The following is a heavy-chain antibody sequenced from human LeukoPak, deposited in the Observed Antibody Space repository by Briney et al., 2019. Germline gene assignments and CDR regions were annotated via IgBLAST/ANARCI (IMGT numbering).Heavy chain of an antibody. Sequence: ASETLSLTCAVSGGSISSGGYSWSWIRQPPGKGLEWIGYIYHSGSTYYNPSLKSRVTISVDTSKNQFSLKLSSVTAADTAVYYCARGGYSSSPGTDYWGQGTLVTVSS. CDR1: GGSISSGGYS. CDR3: ARGGYSSSPGTDY. D-gene: IGHD6-6*01. J-gene: IGHJ4*02. CDR2: IYHSGST. V-gene: IGHV4-30-2*01.